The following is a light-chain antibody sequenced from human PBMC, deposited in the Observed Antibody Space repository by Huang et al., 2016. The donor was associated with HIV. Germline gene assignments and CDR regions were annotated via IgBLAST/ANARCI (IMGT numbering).Light chain of an antibody. CDR1: QSVAKH. V-gene: IGKV3-15*01. J-gene: IGKJ1*01. Sequence: EIVMTQSLATLSVSPGERATLSCRASQSVAKHFAWYQQKPGQAPRLLIYGASTRATGIPAQFSGSGSGTEFTLTISSLQSEDFAVYYCHHYSNWPPTWTFGQGTKVEIK. CDR3: HHYSNWPPTWT. CDR2: GAS.